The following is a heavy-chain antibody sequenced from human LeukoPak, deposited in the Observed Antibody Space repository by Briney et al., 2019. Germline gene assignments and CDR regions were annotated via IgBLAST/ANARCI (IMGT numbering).Heavy chain of an antibody. Sequence: SQTLSLTCTVSGGSISSGSYYWSWIRQPAGKGLEWIGRIYTRGSTNYNPSLKSRVTISVDTSKNQFSLKLSSVTAADTAVYYCARTSYYYDSSGYYYYFDYWGQGTLVTVSS. CDR3: ARTSYYYDSSGYYYYFDY. CDR2: IYTRGST. CDR1: GGSISSGSYY. D-gene: IGHD3-22*01. V-gene: IGHV4-61*02. J-gene: IGHJ4*02.